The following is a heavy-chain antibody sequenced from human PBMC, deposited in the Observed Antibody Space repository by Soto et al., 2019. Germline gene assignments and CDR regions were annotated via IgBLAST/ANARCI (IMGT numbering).Heavy chain of an antibody. V-gene: IGHV3-23*01. Sequence: GGSLRLSCAASGFTCSSYAMSWVREAPGKWLAWVSAISGSGGSTYCADSVKGRFTISRDKSKNKLYLQLNSLRAEDTAVYYCAKEKIKAVAATIEYWGQGTLVTVSS. CDR3: AKEKIKAVAATIEY. CDR1: GFTCSSYA. J-gene: IGHJ4*02. CDR2: ISGSGGST. D-gene: IGHD6-19*01.